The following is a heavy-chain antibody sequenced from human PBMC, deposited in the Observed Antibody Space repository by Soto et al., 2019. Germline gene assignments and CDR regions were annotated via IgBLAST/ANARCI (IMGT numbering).Heavy chain of an antibody. CDR1: GFTFSSYG. D-gene: IGHD4-4*01. CDR3: ATEMPIFYSNYGSGAFDI. CDR2: ISYDGSNK. Sequence: QVQLVESGGGVVQPGRSLRLSCAASGFTFSSYGMHWVRQAPGKGLEWVAVISYDGSNKYYADSVKGRFTISRDNSKNTLYLQMNSLRAEDTAVYYCATEMPIFYSNYGSGAFDIWGQGTMVTVSS. V-gene: IGHV3-30*03. J-gene: IGHJ3*02.